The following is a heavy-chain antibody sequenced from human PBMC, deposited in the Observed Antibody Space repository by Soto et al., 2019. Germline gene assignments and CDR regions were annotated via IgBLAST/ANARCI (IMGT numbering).Heavy chain of an antibody. CDR3: ARGRIIVAGGFHP. CDR2: MNPSTGNT. D-gene: IGHD6-19*01. J-gene: IGHJ5*02. Sequence: QVQLVQSGAEVKKPGASVKVSCKASGYTFTSYDIIWVRQATGQGLEWMGWMNPSTGNTDSAEKFQGRLTMTRNTSISTVYMELSSLSFEDTAVYYCARGRIIVAGGFHPWGQGTLVTVSS. V-gene: IGHV1-8*01. CDR1: GYTFTSYD.